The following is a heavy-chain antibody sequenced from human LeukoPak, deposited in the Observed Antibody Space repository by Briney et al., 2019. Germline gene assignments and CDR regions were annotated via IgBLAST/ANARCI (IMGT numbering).Heavy chain of an antibody. J-gene: IGHJ3*01. V-gene: IGHV3-74*01. Sequence: GGSLRLSCAASGFTFSNYWMHWVRQAPGKGLVWVSRINRDGSSTDYLDSVRGRFTISRDNARNTLYLQMNSLRAEDTAVYYCARVPYVFDLWGQGTMVTVSS. CDR2: INRDGSST. CDR1: GFTFSNYW. CDR3: ARVPYVFDL.